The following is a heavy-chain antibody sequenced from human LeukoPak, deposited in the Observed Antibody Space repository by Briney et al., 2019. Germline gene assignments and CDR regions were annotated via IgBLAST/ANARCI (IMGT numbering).Heavy chain of an antibody. V-gene: IGHV4-61*02. CDR3: ARDGYSYGIDY. CDR2: IYTSGST. CDR1: GDSISSGSYY. J-gene: IGHJ4*02. Sequence: PSETLSLTCSVSGDSISSGSYYWSWIRQPAGKGLEWIGRIYTSGSTNYIPSLKSRLTISVDTSKNQFSLKLSSVTAADTAVYYCARDGYSYGIDYWGQGTLVTVSS. D-gene: IGHD5-18*01.